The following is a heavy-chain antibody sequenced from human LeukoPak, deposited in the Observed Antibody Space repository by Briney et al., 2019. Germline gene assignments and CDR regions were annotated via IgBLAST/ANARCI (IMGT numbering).Heavy chain of an antibody. Sequence: PGGSLRLSCEASGFTFSTYWMSWVRQAPGKGLEWVANIKQDGSEKYYVDSVKGRFTISRDNAKNSLYLQMNRLRAEDTAMYYCARDSAGNDYWGQGTMVTVSS. V-gene: IGHV3-7*01. D-gene: IGHD6-13*01. J-gene: IGHJ4*02. CDR3: ARDSAGNDY. CDR2: IKQDGSEK. CDR1: GFTFSTYW.